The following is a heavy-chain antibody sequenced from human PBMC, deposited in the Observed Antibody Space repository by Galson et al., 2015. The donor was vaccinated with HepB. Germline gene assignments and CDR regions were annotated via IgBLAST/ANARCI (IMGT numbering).Heavy chain of an antibody. CDR3: AKDPYLDSALAGTMAGFDY. Sequence: SLRLSCAASGFTFSNYGMHWVRQAPGKGLEWVAVISYDGSNKYYADSVKGRFTITSDNSKNTLYLQMNSLRAEDTALYYCAKDPYLDSALAGTMAGFDYWGQGTLVTVSS. J-gene: IGHJ4*02. V-gene: IGHV3-30*18. CDR1: GFTFSNYG. D-gene: IGHD6-19*01. CDR2: ISYDGSNK.